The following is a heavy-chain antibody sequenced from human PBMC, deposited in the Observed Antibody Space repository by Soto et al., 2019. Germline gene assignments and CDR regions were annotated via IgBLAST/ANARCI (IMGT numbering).Heavy chain of an antibody. D-gene: IGHD3-22*01. V-gene: IGHV3-33*01. Sequence: QVQLVESGGGVVQPGRSLRLSCAASGFTFSSYGMHWVRQAPGKGLEWVAVIWYDGSNKYYADSVKGRFTISRDNSKNTLYLQMNRLRDEDTAVYYCARDQLPYYYDSSGLYWGQGTLVTVSS. CDR3: ARDQLPYYYDSSGLY. J-gene: IGHJ4*02. CDR1: GFTFSSYG. CDR2: IWYDGSNK.